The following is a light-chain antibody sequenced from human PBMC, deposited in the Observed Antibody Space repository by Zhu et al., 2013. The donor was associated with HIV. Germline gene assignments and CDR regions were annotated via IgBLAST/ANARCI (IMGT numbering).Light chain of an antibody. CDR3: AAWDDSLSGRV. J-gene: IGLJ3*02. CDR2: NGN. CDR1: SSNIGSNT. Sequence: QSVLTQPPSASGTPGQRVTISCSGSSSNIGSNTVNWYQQLPGMAPKLLIYNGNQRPSGVPDRFSASKSGTSASLAISGLQSDDEADYYCAAWDDSLSGRVFGGGTKLTVL. V-gene: IGLV1-44*01.